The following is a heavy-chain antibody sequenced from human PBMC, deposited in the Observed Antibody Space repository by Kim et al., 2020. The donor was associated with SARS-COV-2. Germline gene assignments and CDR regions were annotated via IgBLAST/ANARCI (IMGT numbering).Heavy chain of an antibody. D-gene: IGHD3-10*01. CDR2: VYGNDDK. CDR3: AHDSPGAYGFAV. CDR1: GFSLNTRSVG. V-gene: IGHV2-5*01. J-gene: IGHJ6*02. Sequence: SGPTLVNPTQTLTLTCSFSGFSLNTRSVGVTWIRQPPGKALEWLALVYGNDDKRYNPSLRSRLTLTKYASKSHVVLSLTNMDPVDTATYYCAHDSPGAYGFAVWGQGTTVTVSS.